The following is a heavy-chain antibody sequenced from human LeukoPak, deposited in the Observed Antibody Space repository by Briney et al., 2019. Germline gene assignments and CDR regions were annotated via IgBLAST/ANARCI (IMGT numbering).Heavy chain of an antibody. CDR2: IYYTGST. V-gene: IGHV4-59*08. Sequence: SETLSLTCSVSGGSISSLYWSWIRHPPGKGLEWIGYIYYTGSTNYNPSLKSRVTMFVDMCKNQFSLRMSSVTAADTAVYYCARHRAYSSSSPFDYWGQGTLVTVSS. D-gene: IGHD6-6*01. CDR3: ARHRAYSSSSPFDY. CDR1: GGSISSLY. J-gene: IGHJ4*02.